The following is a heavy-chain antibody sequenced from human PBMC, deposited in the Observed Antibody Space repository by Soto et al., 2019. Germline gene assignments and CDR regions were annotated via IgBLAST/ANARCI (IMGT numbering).Heavy chain of an antibody. Sequence: QVQLVQSGAEVKKPGSSVKVSCKASGGTFSSYVIGWVRQAPGQGLDWMGGIISIFGTTHYAQRFQGRVTITADESPSTAYMELSSLRSEDTVVYYCATALADAMRGWDGLDVWGQGTTVTVSS. J-gene: IGHJ6*02. CDR2: IISIFGTT. CDR3: ATALADAMRGWDGLDV. D-gene: IGHD2-2*01. V-gene: IGHV1-69*01. CDR1: GGTFSSYV.